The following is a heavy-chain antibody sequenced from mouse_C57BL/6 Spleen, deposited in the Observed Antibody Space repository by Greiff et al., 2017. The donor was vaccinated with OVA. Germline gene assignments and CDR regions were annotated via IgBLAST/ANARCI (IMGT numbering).Heavy chain of an antibody. CDR3: ARLGYDYDWYFDV. D-gene: IGHD2-4*01. V-gene: IGHV1-82*01. J-gene: IGHJ1*03. CDR2: IYPGDGDT. CDR1: GYAFSSSW. Sequence: VKLQESGPELVKPGASVKISCKASGYAFSSSWMNWVKQRPGKGLEWIGRIYPGDGDTNYNGKFKGKATLTADKSSSTAYMQLSSLTSEDSAVYFCARLGYDYDWYFDVWGTGTTVTVSS.